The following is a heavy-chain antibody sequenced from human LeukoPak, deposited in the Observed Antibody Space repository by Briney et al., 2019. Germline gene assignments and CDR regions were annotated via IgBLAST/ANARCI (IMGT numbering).Heavy chain of an antibody. V-gene: IGHV3-48*03. J-gene: IGHJ6*03. D-gene: IGHD6-13*01. CDR1: GFTFSSYE. CDR2: ISSSGSTI. CDR3: ARDGSSRWSTYYYYYMDV. Sequence: GGSLRLSCAASGFTFSSYEMNWVRQAPGKGLEWVSYISSSGSTIYYADSVKGRFTIYRDNAKNSLYLQMNSLRAEDTAVYYCARDGSSRWSTYYYYYMDVWGKGTTVTVSS.